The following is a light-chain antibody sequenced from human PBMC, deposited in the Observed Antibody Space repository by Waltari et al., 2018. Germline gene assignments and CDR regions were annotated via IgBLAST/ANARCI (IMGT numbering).Light chain of an antibody. CDR2: EGT. V-gene: IGLV2-23*03. CDR3: CSYAGSSTFVV. CDR1: SSDVGSYNL. Sequence: QSALTQPASVSGSPGQSITISCTRTSSDVGSYNLVSWFQQHPGKAPKLRIYEGTKRPSGVSNRFSGSKSANTASLTISGLQAEDEADYYCCSYAGSSTFVVFGGGTKLTVL. J-gene: IGLJ2*01.